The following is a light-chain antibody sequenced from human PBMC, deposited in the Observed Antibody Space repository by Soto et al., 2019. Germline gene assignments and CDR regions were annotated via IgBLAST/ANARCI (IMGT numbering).Light chain of an antibody. CDR2: GAS. V-gene: IGKV3-20*01. Sequence: EIVLTQSPGTLSLSPGERATLSCRASQSVSSSYLAWYQQKPGQAPRLLIYGASSGATGIPDRSSGSGSGTDFTLTISRLEPEDFAVYYCQQYGSSPLTFGGGTKVDIK. CDR1: QSVSSSY. J-gene: IGKJ4*01. CDR3: QQYGSSPLT.